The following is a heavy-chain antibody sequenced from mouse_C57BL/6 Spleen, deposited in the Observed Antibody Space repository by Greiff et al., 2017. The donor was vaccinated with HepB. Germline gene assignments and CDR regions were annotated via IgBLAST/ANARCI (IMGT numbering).Heavy chain of an antibody. CDR1: GYTFTDYE. CDR3: TRYYGKRAMDY. J-gene: IGHJ4*01. CDR2: IDPETGGT. V-gene: IGHV1-15*01. D-gene: IGHD2-1*01. Sequence: QVQLQQSGAELVRPGASVTLSCKASGYTFTDYEMHWVKQTPVHGLEWIGAIDPETGGTAYNQKFKGKAILTADKSSSTAYMELRSLTSEDSAVYYCTRYYGKRAMDYWGQGTSVTVSS.